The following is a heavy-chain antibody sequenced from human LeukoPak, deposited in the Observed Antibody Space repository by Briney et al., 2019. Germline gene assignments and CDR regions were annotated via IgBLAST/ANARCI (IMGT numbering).Heavy chain of an antibody. CDR2: IYYSGST. D-gene: IGHD5-12*01. J-gene: IGHJ4*02. CDR3: ARDSGYGYFDY. Sequence: SETLSLTCAVYGGSFSGYYWSWIRQPPGKGLEWIGYIYYSGSTYYNPSLKSRVTTSVDTSKNQFSLKLSSVTAADTAVYYCARDSGYGYFDYWGQGTLVTVSS. CDR1: GGSFSGYY. V-gene: IGHV4-30-4*08.